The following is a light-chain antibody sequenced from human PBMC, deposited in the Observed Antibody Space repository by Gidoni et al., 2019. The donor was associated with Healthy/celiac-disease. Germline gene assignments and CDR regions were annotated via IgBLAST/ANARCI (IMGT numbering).Light chain of an antibody. J-gene: IGKJ2*01. V-gene: IGKV3-15*01. CDR1: QSVNSN. Sequence: IVITHSPATLSLSPGERATLSCRARQSVNSNFAWYQQKPGQAPRLLIYGPSTRATGIASRFSGSASGTEFTLTISCVESGDFALYFCQQYSNCLLYTFGQGTKLEIK. CDR3: QQYSNCLLYT. CDR2: GPS.